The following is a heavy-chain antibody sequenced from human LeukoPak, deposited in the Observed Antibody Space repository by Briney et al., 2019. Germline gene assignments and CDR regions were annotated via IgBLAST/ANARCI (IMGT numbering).Heavy chain of an antibody. CDR1: GFTFSSYG. J-gene: IGHJ4*02. CDR3: AKGRAFGGVTATTLGY. CDR2: IRDDGSNK. D-gene: IGHD3-16*01. Sequence: GGSLRLSCAASGFTFSSYGMHWVRQAPGKGLEWVAFIRDDGSNKYYADSVKGRFTISRDNSKNTLYLQMNSLRAEDTAVYYCAKGRAFGGVTATTLGYWGQGTLVTVSS. V-gene: IGHV3-30*02.